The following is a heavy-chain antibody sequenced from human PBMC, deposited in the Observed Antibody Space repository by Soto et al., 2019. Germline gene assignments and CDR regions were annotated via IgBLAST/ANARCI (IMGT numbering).Heavy chain of an antibody. Sequence: PETLSLTCAVYVGSFSGYYWSWIRKPPGKGLEWIGEINHSGSTNYNPSLKSRVTISVDTSKNQFSLKLSSVTAADTAVYYCARGVLWFGELLDYWGQGTLVTVSS. D-gene: IGHD3-10*01. J-gene: IGHJ4*02. V-gene: IGHV4-34*01. CDR1: VGSFSGYY. CDR2: INHSGST. CDR3: ARGVLWFGELLDY.